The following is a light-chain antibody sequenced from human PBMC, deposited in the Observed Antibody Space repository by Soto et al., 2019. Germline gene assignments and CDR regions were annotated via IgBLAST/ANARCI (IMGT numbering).Light chain of an antibody. CDR1: RSDVGGYNY. V-gene: IGLV2-8*01. Sequence: QSVLTQPPSASGSPGQSVTISCTGTRSDVGGYNYVSWYQQHSGKAPKLMIYEVSKRPSGVPDRFSGSKSGNTASLTVSGLQAEDEADYYCSSYAGSNNLGVFGGGTQLTVL. CDR3: SSYAGSNNLGV. J-gene: IGLJ2*01. CDR2: EVS.